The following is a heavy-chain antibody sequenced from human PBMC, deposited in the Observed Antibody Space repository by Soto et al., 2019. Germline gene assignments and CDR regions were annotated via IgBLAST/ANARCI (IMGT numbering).Heavy chain of an antibody. CDR1: GYDVTSYY. CDR2: INPTGGGRT. V-gene: IGHV1-46*01. J-gene: IGHJ6*02. CDR3: AKVGENDGDPHLDYYYYGMDV. D-gene: IGHD1-1*01. Sequence: QVQLVQSGAEVKKPGASVKVSCKSSGYDVTSYYSHWVRQGPGQGLEWMGIINPTGGGRTKYALKFQGRVTVTSARSTSTVYMELTSLRSDDTAVYYCAKVGENDGDPHLDYYYYGMDVWGQGTTVTVSS.